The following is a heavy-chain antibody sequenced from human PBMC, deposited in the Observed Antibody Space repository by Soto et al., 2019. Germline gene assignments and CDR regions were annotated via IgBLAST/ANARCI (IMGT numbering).Heavy chain of an antibody. D-gene: IGHD3-22*01. CDR3: ARGLREIVVNQNWFDP. CDR1: GYTFTSYY. V-gene: IGHV1-46*01. Sequence: ASVKVSCKASGYTFTSYYMHWVRQAPGQGLEWMGIINPSGGSTSYAQKFQGRVTMTRDTSTSTVYMELSSLRSEDTAVYYCARGLREIVVNQNWFDPWGQGTLVTVSS. J-gene: IGHJ5*02. CDR2: INPSGGST.